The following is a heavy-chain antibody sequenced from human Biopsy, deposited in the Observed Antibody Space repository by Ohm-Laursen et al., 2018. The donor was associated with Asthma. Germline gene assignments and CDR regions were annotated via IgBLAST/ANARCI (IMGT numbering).Heavy chain of an antibody. CDR2: INWNGGST. CDR3: ARDRAVTGLNDAFDT. V-gene: IGHV3-20*01. Sequence: SLGLSCAASGFTFDDYAMSWVRQAPGKGLEWVSGINWNGGSTGYADSVKGRFTISRDNAKNSLYLQMNSLRAEDTALYHCARDRAVTGLNDAFDTWGQGTMVTVSS. J-gene: IGHJ3*02. D-gene: IGHD4-17*01. CDR1: GFTFDDYA.